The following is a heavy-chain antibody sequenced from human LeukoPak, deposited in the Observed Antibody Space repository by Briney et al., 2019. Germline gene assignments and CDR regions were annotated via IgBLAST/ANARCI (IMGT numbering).Heavy chain of an antibody. CDR1: GGSNSSSSYY. V-gene: IGHV4-39*01. CDR3: AAWYSGSYQAMTFDY. Sequence: PSETLSLTCTVSGGSNSSSSYYWGWIRQPPGKGLEWIGSIYYSGSTYYNPSLKSRVTISVDTSKNQFSLKLSSVTAADTAVYYCAAWYSGSYQAMTFDYWGQGTLVTVSS. CDR2: IYYSGST. D-gene: IGHD1-26*01. J-gene: IGHJ4*02.